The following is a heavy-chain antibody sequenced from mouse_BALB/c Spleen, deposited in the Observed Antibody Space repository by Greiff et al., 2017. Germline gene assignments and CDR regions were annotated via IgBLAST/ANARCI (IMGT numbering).Heavy chain of an antibody. CDR3: ARGAYYASDS. D-gene: IGHD1-1*01. CDR1: GFTFTDYY. Sequence: EVKVVESGGGLVQPGGSLRLSCATSGFTFTDYYMSWVRQPPGKALEWLGFIRNKANGYTTEYSASVKGRFTISRDNSQSILYLQMNTLRAEDSATYYCARGAYYASDSWGQGTLVTVSA. CDR2: IRNKANGYTT. V-gene: IGHV7-3*02. J-gene: IGHJ3*01.